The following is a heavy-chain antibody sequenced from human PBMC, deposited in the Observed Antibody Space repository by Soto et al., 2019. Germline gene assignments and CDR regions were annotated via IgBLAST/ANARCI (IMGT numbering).Heavy chain of an antibody. D-gene: IGHD5-18*01. CDR2: IYPGDSDT. V-gene: IGHV5-51*01. CDR1: GYSFTSYW. J-gene: IGHJ6*02. CDR3: ARTAMVTQGDYYYYYGMDV. Sequence: RGESLKISCKGSGYSFTSYWIGWVRQMPGKGLEWMGIIYPGDSDTRYSPSFQGQVTISADKSISTAYLQWSSLKASDTAMYYCARTAMVTQGDYYYYYGMDVWGQGTTVTVSS.